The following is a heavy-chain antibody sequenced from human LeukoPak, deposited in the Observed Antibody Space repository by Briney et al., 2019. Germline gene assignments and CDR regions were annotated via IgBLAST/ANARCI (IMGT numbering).Heavy chain of an antibody. V-gene: IGHV4-39*02. D-gene: IGHD6-13*01. CDR1: GGSISSSSYC. CDR2: IYYSGST. Sequence: SETLSLTCTVSGGSISSSSYCWGWIRQPPGKGLEWIGSIYYSGSTYYNPSLKSRVTISVDTSKNQFSLKLSSVTAADTAVYYCARDPYSSSWYRGNNWFDPWGQGTLVTVSS. J-gene: IGHJ5*02. CDR3: ARDPYSSSWYRGNNWFDP.